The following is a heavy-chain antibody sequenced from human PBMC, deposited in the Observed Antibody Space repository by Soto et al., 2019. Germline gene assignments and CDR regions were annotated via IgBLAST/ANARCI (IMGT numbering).Heavy chain of an antibody. V-gene: IGHV1-24*01. CDR3: ATRGQAYCGGDCYSDY. CDR2: FDPEDGET. J-gene: IGHJ4*02. D-gene: IGHD2-21*02. Sequence: ASVKVSCKVSGYTLTELSMHWVRQAPGKGLEWMGGFDPEDGETIYAQKFQGRVTMTEDTSTDTAYMELSSLRSEDTAVYYCATRGQAYCGGDCYSDYWGQGTLVTVSS. CDR1: GYTLTELS.